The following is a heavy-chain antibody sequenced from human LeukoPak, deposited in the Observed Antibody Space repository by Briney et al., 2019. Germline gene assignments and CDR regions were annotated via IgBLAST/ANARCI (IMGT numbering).Heavy chain of an antibody. Sequence: GASVKVSCKASGYTFNGYYRHWVRQAPGQGLEWMGWINPNNGDTFYAQRFQGRVTMTRDTSISTAYMELIRLTSDDTAVYYCANMGYGSSGYEYFQQWGQGTLVSVSS. J-gene: IGHJ1*01. D-gene: IGHD3-22*01. CDR1: GYTFNGYY. V-gene: IGHV1-2*02. CDR2: INPNNGDT. CDR3: ANMGYGSSGYEYFQQ.